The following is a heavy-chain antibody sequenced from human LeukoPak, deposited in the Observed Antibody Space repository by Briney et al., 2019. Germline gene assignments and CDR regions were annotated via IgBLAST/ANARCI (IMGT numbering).Heavy chain of an antibody. J-gene: IGHJ4*02. Sequence: SATLSLTCTVSGGSISTYYRSWVRLPPGKGLEWIGYIDSSESTNYNPSLKSRVTISVDTSKNQFYLKLSSVTAADTAVYYCAIRAARYFAFDYWGQGTLVTVSS. CDR1: GGSISTYY. D-gene: IGHD3-9*01. CDR3: AIRAARYFAFDY. V-gene: IGHV4-59*01. CDR2: IDSSEST.